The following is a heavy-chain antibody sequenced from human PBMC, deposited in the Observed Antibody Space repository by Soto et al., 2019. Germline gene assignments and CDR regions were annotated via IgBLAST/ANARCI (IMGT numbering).Heavy chain of an antibody. CDR3: ARDAPAYCGGDCPNWFDP. D-gene: IGHD2-21*02. J-gene: IGHJ5*02. CDR2: ISAYNGNT. CDR1: GYGYTSDG. V-gene: IGHV1-18*01. Sequence: ASVKGSCKASGYGYTSDGISWVRQAPGQGREWMGWISAYNGNTNYAQKLQGRVTMTTDTSTSTAYMELRSLRSDDTAVYYCARDAPAYCGGDCPNWFDPWGQGTLVTVSS.